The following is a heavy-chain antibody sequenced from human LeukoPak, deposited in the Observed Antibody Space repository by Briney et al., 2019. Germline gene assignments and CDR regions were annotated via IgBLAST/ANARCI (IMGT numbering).Heavy chain of an antibody. CDR1: GFTFSDYY. Sequence: GGSLRLSCAASGFTFSDYYMSWIRQAPGKGLEWVSYISSSGSTIYYADSVKGRFTISRDNSKNTLYLQMNSLRAEDTAVYYCARADTVTTRIFDYWGQGTLVTVSS. J-gene: IGHJ4*02. D-gene: IGHD4-17*01. CDR2: ISSSGSTI. CDR3: ARADTVTTRIFDY. V-gene: IGHV3-11*01.